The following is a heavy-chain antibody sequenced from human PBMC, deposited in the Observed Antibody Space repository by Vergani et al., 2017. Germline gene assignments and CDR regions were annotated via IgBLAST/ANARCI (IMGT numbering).Heavy chain of an antibody. Sequence: QVQLEESGPGLVKPSETLSLTCTVSGGSFNTYYWSWIRQSPGKGLEWIGYIYSTGSTNYNPSLNSRVTMSVDTSKNQFSLKLRSVTAAGTAVYFCARVMYRDEASTGYRLEGMDIWGQGTTVTISS. J-gene: IGHJ6*02. D-gene: IGHD3-9*01. CDR1: GGSFNTYY. CDR3: ARVMYRDEASTGYRLEGMDI. V-gene: IGHV4-59*13. CDR2: IYSTGST.